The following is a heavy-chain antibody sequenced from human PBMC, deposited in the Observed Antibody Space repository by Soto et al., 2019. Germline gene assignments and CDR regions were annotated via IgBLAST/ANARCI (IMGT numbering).Heavy chain of an antibody. CDR2: IWPGDSDT. CDR3: ARSFDSSGWFDY. V-gene: IGHV5-51*01. Sequence: GESGKISCXGSGYSFTSHWIGWVRQMPGKGLEYMGIIWPGDSDTRYSPSFQGQVTISADKSTSTAYLQWSSLKASDTAMYYCARSFDSSGWFDYWGQGTLVTVSS. D-gene: IGHD6-19*01. J-gene: IGHJ5*01. CDR1: GYSFTSHW.